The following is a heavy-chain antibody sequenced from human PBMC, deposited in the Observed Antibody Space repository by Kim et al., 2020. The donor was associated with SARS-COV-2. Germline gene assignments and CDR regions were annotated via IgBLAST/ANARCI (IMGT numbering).Heavy chain of an antibody. CDR2: ISYDGRNK. Sequence: GGSLRLSCAASGFTFSSYGMHWVRQAPGKGLEWVAVISYDGRNKYYVDSVKGRFTISRDNSKNTLYLQMNSLRAEDTAVYYCARDRYYGSGSYSQNYYYYYGMDVWGQGTTVTVSS. CDR3: ARDRYYGSGSYSQNYYYYYGMDV. D-gene: IGHD3-10*01. CDR1: GFTFSSYG. V-gene: IGHV3-33*05. J-gene: IGHJ6*02.